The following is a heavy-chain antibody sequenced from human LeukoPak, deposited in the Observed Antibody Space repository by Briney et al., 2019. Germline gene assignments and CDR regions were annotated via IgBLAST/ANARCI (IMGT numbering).Heavy chain of an antibody. J-gene: IGHJ6*02. V-gene: IGHV1-69*01. CDR2: IIPIFGTA. CDR3: ARVDSSGWKFHYYYVMDV. CDR1: GGTFSSYA. Sequence: SVKVSCKASGGTFSSYAISWVRQAPGQGLEWMGGIIPIFGTANYAQKFQGRVTITADESTSTAYMELSSLRSEDTAVCCARVDSSGWKFHYYYVMDVWGQGTTVTVSS. D-gene: IGHD6-19*01.